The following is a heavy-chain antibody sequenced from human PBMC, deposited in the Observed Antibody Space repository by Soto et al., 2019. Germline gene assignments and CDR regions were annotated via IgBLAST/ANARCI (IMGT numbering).Heavy chain of an antibody. CDR2: IYYSGST. CDR3: ARGRFGWFGELLCNWFDP. D-gene: IGHD3-10*01. V-gene: IGHV4-31*03. CDR1: GGSISSGGYY. Sequence: PSETLSLTCTVSGGSISSGGYYWSWIRQHPGKGLEWIGYIYYSGSTYYNPSLKSRVTISVDTSKNQFSLKLSSVTAADTAVYYCARGRFGWFGELLCNWFDPWGQGTLVTVSS. J-gene: IGHJ5*02.